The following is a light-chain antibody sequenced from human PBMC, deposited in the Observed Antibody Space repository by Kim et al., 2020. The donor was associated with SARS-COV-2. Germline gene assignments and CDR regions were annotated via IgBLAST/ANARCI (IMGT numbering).Light chain of an antibody. CDR1: SGDVGGYNY. Sequence: QSALTQPASVSGSPGQSITISCTGTSGDVGGYNYVSWYQQYPGKAPKLIIYEVSHRPSGVSNRFSGSKSGNTASLTISGLHAEDEADYYCSSYASSSTVVFGGGTKLTVL. CDR2: EVS. CDR3: SSYASSSTVV. V-gene: IGLV2-14*03. J-gene: IGLJ2*01.